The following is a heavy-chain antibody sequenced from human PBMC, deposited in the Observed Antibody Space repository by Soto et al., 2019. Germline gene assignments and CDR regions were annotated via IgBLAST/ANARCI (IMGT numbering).Heavy chain of an antibody. CDR3: AKHEGYCSTTTCSNFDY. J-gene: IGHJ4*02. CDR1: GFTLTSYW. D-gene: IGHD2-2*01. V-gene: IGHV5-51*01. Sequence: PGESLKISCKGSGFTLTSYWIAWVRQMPGKGLEWMGIIYPGDSDTSYSPSFQGQVTITAAKSINTAYLQWNTLKTTDAAMYYCAKHEGYCSTTTCSNFDYLGQGTLVTVSS. CDR2: IYPGDSDT.